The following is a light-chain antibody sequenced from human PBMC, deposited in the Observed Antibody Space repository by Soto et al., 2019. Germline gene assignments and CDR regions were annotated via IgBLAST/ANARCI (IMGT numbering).Light chain of an antibody. CDR3: QQYGSSQA. CDR2: GAS. Sequence: DIMLTQSPGTLSLSPGERATLSCRASQSVPSDYLAWYHQKPGQAPRLIIYGASSRATGIPGWCSGSGAATYFPITISRLEAEDSVMYCCQQYGSSQAFGQGTKVDIK. CDR1: QSVPSDY. J-gene: IGKJ1*01. V-gene: IGKV3-20*01.